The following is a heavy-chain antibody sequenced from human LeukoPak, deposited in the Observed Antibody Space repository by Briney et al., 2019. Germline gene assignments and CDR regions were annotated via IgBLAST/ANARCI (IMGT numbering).Heavy chain of an antibody. J-gene: IGHJ4*02. CDR1: GGSISSHY. V-gene: IGHV4-59*11. CDR2: IYYSGST. CDR3: AGDRNYGGNYDY. D-gene: IGHD4-23*01. Sequence: SETLSLTYTVSGGSISSHYWSWIRQPPGKGLEWIGYIYYSGSTNYNPSLKSRVTISVDTSKNQFSLKLSSVTAADTAVYYCAGDRNYGGNYDYWGQGTLVTVSS.